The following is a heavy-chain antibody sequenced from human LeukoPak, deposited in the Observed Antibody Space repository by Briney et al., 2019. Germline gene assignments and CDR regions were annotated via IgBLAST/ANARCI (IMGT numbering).Heavy chain of an antibody. CDR3: ARDGWVDYDILTGYYGLGDY. V-gene: IGHV1-18*01. J-gene: IGHJ4*02. D-gene: IGHD3-9*01. Sequence: ASVKVSCKASGYTFTSYGISWVRQAPGQGLEWMGWISAYSGNTNYAQKLQGRVTMTTDTSTSTAYMELRSLRSDDTAVYYCARDGWVDYDILTGYYGLGDYWGQGTLVTVSS. CDR1: GYTFTSYG. CDR2: ISAYSGNT.